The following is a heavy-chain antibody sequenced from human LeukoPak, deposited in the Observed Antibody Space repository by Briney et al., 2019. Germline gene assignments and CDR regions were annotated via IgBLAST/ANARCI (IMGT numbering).Heavy chain of an antibody. V-gene: IGHV3-30*18. CDR3: ANSYDSPPDAFDI. J-gene: IGHJ3*02. D-gene: IGHD3-22*01. CDR1: GFTFSSYG. Sequence: GRSLRLSCAASGFTFSSYGMHWVRQAPGKGLEWVAVISYDGSNKYYADSVKGRFTISRDNSKNTLYLQMNSLRAEDTAVYYCANSYDSPPDAFDIWGQGTMVTVSS. CDR2: ISYDGSNK.